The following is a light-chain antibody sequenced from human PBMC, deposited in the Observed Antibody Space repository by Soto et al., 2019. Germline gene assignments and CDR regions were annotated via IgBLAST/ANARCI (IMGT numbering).Light chain of an antibody. V-gene: IGKV2-24*01. CDR3: MQDALYST. CDR2: KVS. Sequence: DIVMTQTPLSLRVTLGQPDSISCSSSQSPVDGDGITSLSWLHQRPGQPPRLLIYKVSNRFSGVPDRFSGSGAGTDFTLKINTVEAEDVGVYYCMQDALYSTFGQGAKVDIK. J-gene: IGKJ1*01. CDR1: QSPVDGDGITS.